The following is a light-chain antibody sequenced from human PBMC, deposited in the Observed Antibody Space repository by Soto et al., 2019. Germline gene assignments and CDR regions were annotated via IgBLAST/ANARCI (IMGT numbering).Light chain of an antibody. Sequence: QSALTQPASVSGSPGQSITISCTGTSSDGGGYDYVSWYQQHPGKVPKLMIYDVSSRPSGVSNRFSGSKSGNTASLTISVLQAEDEADYYCSSYASSSPLVFGGGTKLTVL. CDR3: SSYASSSPLV. J-gene: IGLJ2*01. CDR1: SSDGGGYDY. V-gene: IGLV2-14*01. CDR2: DVS.